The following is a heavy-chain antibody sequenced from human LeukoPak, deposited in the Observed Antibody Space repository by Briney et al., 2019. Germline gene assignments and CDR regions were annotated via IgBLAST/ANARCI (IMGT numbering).Heavy chain of an antibody. CDR3: ARGPYHYDSSGLNFDH. V-gene: IGHV1-18*01. J-gene: IGHJ4*02. Sequence: ASVKVSCKASGYTFTSYGISWVRQAPGQGLEGMGWIPTYNGKTNYAQNFQGRVTMNTDTSTSATYMDLRSLRSDDTAVYYCARGPYHYDSSGLNFDHWAQGTLVTVSS. D-gene: IGHD3-22*01. CDR1: GYTFTSYG. CDR2: IPTYNGKT.